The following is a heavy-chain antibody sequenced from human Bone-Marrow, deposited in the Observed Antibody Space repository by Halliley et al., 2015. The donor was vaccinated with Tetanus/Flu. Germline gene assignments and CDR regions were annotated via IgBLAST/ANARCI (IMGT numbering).Heavy chain of an antibody. V-gene: IGHV4-4*02. D-gene: IGHD1-26*01. CDR3: ATHTGSYYGFFDY. Sequence: ECIAEIFHSGNTNYNPPLKSRIPISLEKSKTQFSLPLPSVTAADTALYYCATHTGSYYGFFDYWGQGTLVTVSS. CDR2: IFHSGNT. J-gene: IGHJ4*02.